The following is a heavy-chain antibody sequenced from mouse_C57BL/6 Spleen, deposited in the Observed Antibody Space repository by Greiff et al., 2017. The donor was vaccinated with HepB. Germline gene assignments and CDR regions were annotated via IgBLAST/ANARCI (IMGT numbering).Heavy chain of an antibody. D-gene: IGHD4-1*01. CDR2: IDPSDSYT. J-gene: IGHJ1*03. Sequence: QVQLKQPGAELVKPGASVKLSCKASGYTFTSYWMQWVKQRPGQGLEWIGEIDPSDSYTNYNQKFKGKATLTVDTSSSTAYMQLSSLTSEDSAVYYCARSWDWYFDVWGTGTTVTVSS. V-gene: IGHV1-50*01. CDR3: ARSWDWYFDV. CDR1: GYTFTSYW.